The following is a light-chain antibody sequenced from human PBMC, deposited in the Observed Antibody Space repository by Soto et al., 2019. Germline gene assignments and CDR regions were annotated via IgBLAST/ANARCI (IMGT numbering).Light chain of an antibody. Sequence: LTQPHSVSESPGKTVIISCTRSSGSIASNYVQWYQQRPGSSPTTVIYEDNQRPSGVPDRFSGPIDSSSNSASLTISGLETEDEADYFCQSYDATNQVFGGGTKLTVL. CDR2: EDN. CDR3: QSYDATNQV. CDR1: SGSIASNY. V-gene: IGLV6-57*01. J-gene: IGLJ3*02.